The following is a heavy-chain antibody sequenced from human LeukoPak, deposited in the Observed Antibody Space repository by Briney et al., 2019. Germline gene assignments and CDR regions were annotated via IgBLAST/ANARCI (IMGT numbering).Heavy chain of an antibody. CDR3: AKERWNTATNKLFDY. D-gene: IGHD5-18*01. CDR1: GFTFSSHA. V-gene: IGHV3-23*01. J-gene: IGHJ4*02. Sequence: GGSLRLSCAASGFTFSSHAMSWVRQAPGKGLQWVSVISGNGGSTFYADSVKGRFTVYRDNSKNTLYLEMNSLRAEDTAVYYCAKERWNTATNKLFDYWGQGTLVTVSS. CDR2: ISGNGGST.